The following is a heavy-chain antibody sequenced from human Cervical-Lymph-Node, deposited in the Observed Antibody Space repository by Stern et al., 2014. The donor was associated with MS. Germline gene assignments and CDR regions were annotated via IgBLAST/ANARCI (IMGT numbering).Heavy chain of an antibody. CDR3: TRGASSAAWYRHAVDV. Sequence: VQLVESGAEVQKPGSSVKVSCKASGDTSNTDAIHWVRQAPGQGLEWMGGIIPVVGTQVNAQSFKGRVSIAAAESTATDYMELSSLRSDDTAVYYCTRGASSAAWYRHAVDVWGQGTTVTVSS. V-gene: IGHV1-69*01. J-gene: IGHJ6*02. CDR2: IIPVVGTQ. D-gene: IGHD1-26*01. CDR1: GDTSNTDA.